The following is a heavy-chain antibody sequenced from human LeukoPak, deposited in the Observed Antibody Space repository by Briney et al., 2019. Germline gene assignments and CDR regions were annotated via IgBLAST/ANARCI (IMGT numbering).Heavy chain of an antibody. Sequence: PSETLSLTCTVSGGSINGYYWNWIRQPPGKALEWIGYIYYSGSTYYNPSLNNRVSMSVDPSKSQVSLRLSSVTAADTAVYFCARDLLEVNSKRAFDIWGQGTMATVSS. D-gene: IGHD3-22*01. V-gene: IGHV4-59*01. CDR1: GGSINGYY. CDR3: ARDLLEVNSKRAFDI. J-gene: IGHJ3*02. CDR2: IYYSGST.